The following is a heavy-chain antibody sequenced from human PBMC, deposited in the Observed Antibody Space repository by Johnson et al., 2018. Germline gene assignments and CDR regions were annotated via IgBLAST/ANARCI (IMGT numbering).Heavy chain of an antibody. CDR2: ISARGDRI. V-gene: IGHV3-23*04. CDR3: AKRSKCIGGTCYGGFDP. D-gene: IGHD2-15*01. CDR1: NFNFSNAW. Sequence: EVQLVETGGGLVKPGGSLRLSCAVSNFNFSNAWMNWVRQAPGKGLEWVSAISARGDRIYYADSVKGRFTISRDSSKNTLYLQMNSLRAEDTAVYYGAKRSKCIGGTCYGGFDPWGQGTLVTVSS. J-gene: IGHJ5*02.